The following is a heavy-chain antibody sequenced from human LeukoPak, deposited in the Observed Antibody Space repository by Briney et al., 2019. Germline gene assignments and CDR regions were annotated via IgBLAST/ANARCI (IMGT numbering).Heavy chain of an antibody. V-gene: IGHV7-4-1*01. Sequence: ASVKVSCKASGYTFTSYAMNWVRQAPGQGLEWMGWINTNTGNPTYPQGFTGRFVFSLDTSVSTAYLQICSLKAEDTAVCYCARVPRYCSGGSCYSGYYGMDVWGQGTTVTVSS. D-gene: IGHD2-15*01. CDR2: INTNTGNP. CDR1: GYTFTSYA. CDR3: ARVPRYCSGGSCYSGYYGMDV. J-gene: IGHJ6*02.